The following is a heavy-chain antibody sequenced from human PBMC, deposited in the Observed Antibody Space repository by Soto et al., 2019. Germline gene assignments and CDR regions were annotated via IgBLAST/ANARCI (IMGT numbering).Heavy chain of an antibody. D-gene: IGHD3-22*01. V-gene: IGHV5-10-1*01. Sequence: PGESLKISCKGSGDSFTSYWISWVRQMPGKGLEWMGRIDPTDSYTNYSPSFQGHVTISGDKSISTAYLQWSSLKASDTAMYYCARNYYYDSSGDLARYGMDVWGQGTTVTVSS. CDR2: IDPTDSYT. CDR3: ARNYYYDSSGDLARYGMDV. J-gene: IGHJ6*02. CDR1: GDSFTSYW.